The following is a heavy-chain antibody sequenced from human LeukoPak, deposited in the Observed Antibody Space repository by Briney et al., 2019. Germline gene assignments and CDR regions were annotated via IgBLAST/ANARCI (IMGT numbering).Heavy chain of an antibody. CDR2: ISADNGNT. CDR3: ARDPYDYVWGSYRSFDY. CDR1: GYTFTSYG. J-gene: IGHJ4*02. Sequence: ASVKVLCKASGYTFTSYGISWVPHDSGQGLEWMGWISADNGNTNYAQKLQGRVTMTTDTSTSTAYMELRSLRSDDTAVYYCARDPYDYVWGSYRSFDYWGQGTLVTVSS. D-gene: IGHD3-16*02. V-gene: IGHV1-18*01.